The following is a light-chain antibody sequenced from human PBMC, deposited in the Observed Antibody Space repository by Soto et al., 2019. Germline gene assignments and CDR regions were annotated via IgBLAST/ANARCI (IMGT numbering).Light chain of an antibody. CDR2: DVS. CDR1: SSDVGGYIY. CDR3: SSYAGSSNV. Sequence: QSALTQPRSVSGSPGQSVTISCTGTSSDVGGYIYVSWYQQYPGKAPKLMVYDVSKRPPGVPDRFSGSRSGNTASLTVSGLQAEDEADYYCSSYAGSSNVFGTGTKVTVL. V-gene: IGLV2-11*01. J-gene: IGLJ1*01.